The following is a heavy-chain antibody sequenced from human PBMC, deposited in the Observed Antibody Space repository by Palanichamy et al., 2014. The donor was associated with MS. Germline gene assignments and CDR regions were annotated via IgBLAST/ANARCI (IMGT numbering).Heavy chain of an antibody. Sequence: QVQLVQSGAEVKKPGSSVKVSCKASGGTFSSYAISRVRQAPGQGLEWMGGIIPIFGTANYAQKFQGRVTIIADESTSTAYMELSSLRSEDTAVYYCARDPTRVPTGFNFDYWGQGTLVTVSS. CDR3: ARDPTRVPTGFNFDY. CDR2: IIPIFGTA. V-gene: IGHV1-69*01. CDR1: GGTFSSYA. J-gene: IGHJ4*02. D-gene: IGHD1-1*01.